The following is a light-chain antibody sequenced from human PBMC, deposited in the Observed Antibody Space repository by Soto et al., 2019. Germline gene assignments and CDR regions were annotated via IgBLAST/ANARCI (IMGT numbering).Light chain of an antibody. Sequence: EIVMTQSPATLSASPGERAALSCRASQSVSNNLAWYQQKPGQAPRLLIYGASTRATGIPARFSGSGSGTEFTLTISSLQSEDFAVYYCQHYHGWPITFGQGTRLEIK. J-gene: IGKJ5*01. CDR1: QSVSNN. CDR3: QHYHGWPIT. V-gene: IGKV3-15*01. CDR2: GAS.